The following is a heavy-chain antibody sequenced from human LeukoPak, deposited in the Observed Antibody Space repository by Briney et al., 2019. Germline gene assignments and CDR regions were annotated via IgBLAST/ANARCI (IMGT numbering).Heavy chain of an antibody. CDR2: INPNSGDT. CDR3: ARDDYSGSYRPFDY. Sequence: AASVRVTCKASGYTFTGYILHWVRQAPGQGLEWMGWINPNSGDTTYAQRFQGRVTLTRDTSISTAYMELSSLKSDDTAVYYCARDDYSGSYRPFDYWGQGTLVTVSS. CDR1: GYTFTGYI. V-gene: IGHV1-2*02. J-gene: IGHJ4*02. D-gene: IGHD1-26*01.